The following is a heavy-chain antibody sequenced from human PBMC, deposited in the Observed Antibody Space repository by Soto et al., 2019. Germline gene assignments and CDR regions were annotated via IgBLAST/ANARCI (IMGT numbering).Heavy chain of an antibody. V-gene: IGHV3-7*03. CDR2: IKEDGSET. CDR3: ARVLYLWPPDGMDV. D-gene: IGHD2-8*01. Sequence: EVQLLESGGGLVQPGGSLRLSCAASGFTFSSYAMSWVRQAPGKGLECVANIKEDGSETYYVDSVKGRFTISRDNAQNSLYLQMNSLRVEDTAVYYCARVLYLWPPDGMDVWGQGTTVTVSS. J-gene: IGHJ6*02. CDR1: GFTFSSYA.